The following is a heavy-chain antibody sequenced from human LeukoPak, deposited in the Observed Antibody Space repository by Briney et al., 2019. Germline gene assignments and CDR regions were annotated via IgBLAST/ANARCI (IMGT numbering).Heavy chain of an antibody. V-gene: IGHV3-43D*04. D-gene: IGHD2-2*01. CDR2: ISWDGGST. Sequence: GGSLRLSCAASGFTFDDYAMHCVRQAPGKGLEWVSLISWDGGSTYYADSVKGRFTISRDNSKNSLYLQMNSLRAEDTALYYCAKDMGQLLPIRYSMDVWGKGTTVTVSS. J-gene: IGHJ6*04. CDR3: AKDMGQLLPIRYSMDV. CDR1: GFTFDDYA.